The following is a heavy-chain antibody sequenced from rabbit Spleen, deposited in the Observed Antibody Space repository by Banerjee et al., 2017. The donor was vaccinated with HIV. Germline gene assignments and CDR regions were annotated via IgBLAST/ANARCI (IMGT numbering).Heavy chain of an antibody. D-gene: IGHD1-1*01. Sequence: QEQLEESGGDLVKPEGSLTLTCIASGFSFSGSYWICWVRQAPGKGLEWIACIDADSDSATYYASWAKGRFTISKTSSTTVTLQMTSLTAADTATYFCARNYVDSGGLWGPGTLVTVS. J-gene: IGHJ6*01. V-gene: IGHV1S45*01. CDR2: IDADSDSAT. CDR1: GFSFSGSYW. CDR3: ARNYVDSGGL.